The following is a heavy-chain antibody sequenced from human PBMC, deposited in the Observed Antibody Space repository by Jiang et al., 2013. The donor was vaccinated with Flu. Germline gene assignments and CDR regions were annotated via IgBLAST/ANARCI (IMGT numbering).Heavy chain of an antibody. Sequence: RSLRLSCAASGFTFSSYAMHWVRQAPDMGLEWVAVISYDGTNKYYRDSVRGRFTISRDNSKNTVDLQMDSQRPEDTAVYYCARGLTGATIDYWGQGTLVTVSS. V-gene: IGHV3-30*01. D-gene: IGHD4/OR15-4a*01. CDR1: GFTFSSYA. J-gene: IGHJ4*02. CDR2: ISYDGTNK. CDR3: ARGLTGATIDY.